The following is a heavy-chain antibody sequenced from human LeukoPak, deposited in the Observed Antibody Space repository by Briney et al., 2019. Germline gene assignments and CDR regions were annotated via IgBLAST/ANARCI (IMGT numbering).Heavy chain of an antibody. CDR3: ARDIVVVPSWGYYYYMDV. CDR2: IIPIFGTA. V-gene: IGHV1-69*13. J-gene: IGHJ6*03. D-gene: IGHD2-2*01. Sequence: EASVKVSCKASGGTFSSYAISWVRQAPGQGLEWMGGIIPIFGTANYAQKFQGRVTITADESTSTAYMELSSLRSEDTAVYYCARDIVVVPSWGYYYYMDVWGKGTTVTVSS. CDR1: GGTFSSYA.